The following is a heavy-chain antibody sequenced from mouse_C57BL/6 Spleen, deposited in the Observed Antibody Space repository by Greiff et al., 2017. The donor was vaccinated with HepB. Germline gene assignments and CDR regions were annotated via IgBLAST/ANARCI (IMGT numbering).Heavy chain of an antibody. V-gene: IGHV2-2*01. CDR3: ATSGGDAHAYVDY. Sequence: VMLVESGPGLVQPSQSLSITCTVSGFSLTSYGVHWVRQSPGKGLEWLGVIWSGGSTDYNAAFISRLSISKDNSKSQVFFKMNSLQADDTAIFYCATSGGDAHAYVDYWGQGTTLTVSS. J-gene: IGHJ2*01. D-gene: IGHD3-2*02. CDR2: IWSGGST. CDR1: GFSLTSYG.